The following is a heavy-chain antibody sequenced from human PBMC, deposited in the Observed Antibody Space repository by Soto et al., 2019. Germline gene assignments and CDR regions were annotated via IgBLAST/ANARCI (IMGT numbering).Heavy chain of an antibody. J-gene: IGHJ5*02. CDR2: ISLNGDT. V-gene: IGHV4-39*01. CDR3: AGQWAAQYGDYRNFDP. D-gene: IGHD4-17*01. Sequence: QLQLQESGPGLVKPSATLSLNCTVSGGPMSDFNHYWGWVRQSPGKGLEWIGTISLNGDTYYKPSLLSRVSNSPDTSKSQIACTLASVTAAYSALYFWAGQWAAQYGDYRNFDPWGHGTLVTVSS. CDR1: GGPMSDFNHY.